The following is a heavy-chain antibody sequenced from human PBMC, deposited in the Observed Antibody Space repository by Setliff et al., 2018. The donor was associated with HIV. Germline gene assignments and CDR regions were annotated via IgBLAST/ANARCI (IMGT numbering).Heavy chain of an antibody. CDR2: IYYNGNA. CDR1: GGSMRSSGYS. V-gene: IGHV4-30-2*02. CDR3: ARVGSCYNTRCYSWFDP. Sequence: SETLSLTCAVSGGSMRSSGYSWTWIRQAPGKGLEWVGYIYYNGNAYYNPSLKSRVTMSVDRSKNQFSLRLTSVTAADTAVYYCARVGSCYNTRCYSWFDPWGQGTLVTVSS. D-gene: IGHD2-2*03. J-gene: IGHJ5*02.